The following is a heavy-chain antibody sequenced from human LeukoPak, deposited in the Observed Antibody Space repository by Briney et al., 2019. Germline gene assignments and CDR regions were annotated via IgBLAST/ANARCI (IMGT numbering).Heavy chain of an antibody. V-gene: IGHV4-4*07. CDR3: AREKVVYDSSGYYPSLIDY. J-gene: IGHJ4*02. CDR2: IYTSGST. D-gene: IGHD3-22*01. Sequence: KPSGTLSLTCAVSGGSISSYYWSWIRQPAGKGLEWIGRIYTSGSTNYNPSLKSRVTMSVDTSKNQFSLKLSSVTAADTAVYYCAREKVVYDSSGYYPSLIDYWGQGTLVTVSS. CDR1: GGSISSYY.